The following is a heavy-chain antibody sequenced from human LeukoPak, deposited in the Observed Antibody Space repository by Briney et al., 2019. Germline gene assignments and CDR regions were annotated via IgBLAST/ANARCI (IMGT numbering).Heavy chain of an antibody. J-gene: IGHJ5*02. CDR1: GGSFNDYY. CDR2: INHGGHT. Sequence: NPSETLSLTCAVSGGSFNDYYWSWIRQSPGKGLEWIGEINHGGHTNYNPSLKSRVTMSVDTSKNQFSLNLISVTAADAAVYYCLRGPFGNDAGAWGQGTRVTVSS. D-gene: IGHD1-1*01. CDR3: LRGPFGNDAGA. V-gene: IGHV4-34*01.